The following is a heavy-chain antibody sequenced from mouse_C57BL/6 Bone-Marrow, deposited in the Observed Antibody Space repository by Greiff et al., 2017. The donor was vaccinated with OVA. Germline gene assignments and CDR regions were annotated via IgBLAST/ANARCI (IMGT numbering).Heavy chain of an antibody. CDR2: ISDGGSYT. V-gene: IGHV5-4*01. D-gene: IGHD2-1*01. CDR1: GFTFSSYA. CDR3: ARGGLNYEYYYARDY. J-gene: IGHJ4*01. Sequence: EVQLVESGGGLVKPGGSLKLSCAASGFTFSSYAMSWVRQTPEKRLEWVATISDGGSYTYYPDNVKGRFTISRDNAKNNLYLQMSHLKSEDTAMYYCARGGLNYEYYYARDYWGQGTSVTVSS.